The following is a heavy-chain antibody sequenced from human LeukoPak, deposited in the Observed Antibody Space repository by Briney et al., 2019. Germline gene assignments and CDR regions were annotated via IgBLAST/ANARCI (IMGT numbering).Heavy chain of an antibody. CDR1: GFTFSDYY. Sequence: GGSLRLSCAASGFTFSDYYMSWIRQAPGKGLEWVSYISSSGSTIYYADSVKGRFTISRDHAKNTLSLQMNSLSAEDTAVYYCARELGVGVIGDAFDIWGQGTMVTVSS. D-gene: IGHD3-22*01. J-gene: IGHJ3*02. CDR3: ARELGVGVIGDAFDI. V-gene: IGHV3-11*04. CDR2: ISSSGSTI.